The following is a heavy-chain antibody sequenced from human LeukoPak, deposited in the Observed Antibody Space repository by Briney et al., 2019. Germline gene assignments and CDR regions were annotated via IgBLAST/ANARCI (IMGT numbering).Heavy chain of an antibody. Sequence: PGGSLRLSCAASGFIFSDYAVSWVRQAAGKGLQWVSAISGAGGSTYYADSVKGRFTISRDNSKNTLYLQMNSLRAEDTAVYYCAKDPVRDRTRPYWFDPWGQGTLVTVSS. V-gene: IGHV3-23*01. D-gene: IGHD3-3*01. J-gene: IGHJ5*02. CDR3: AKDPVRDRTRPYWFDP. CDR2: ISGAGGST. CDR1: GFIFSDYA.